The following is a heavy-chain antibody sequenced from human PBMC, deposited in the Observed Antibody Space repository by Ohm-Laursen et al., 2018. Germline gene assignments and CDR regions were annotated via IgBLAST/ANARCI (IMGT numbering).Heavy chain of an antibody. CDR1: GYTFTGYY. V-gene: IGHV1-2*02. CDR2: INPNSGGT. D-gene: IGHD6-13*01. J-gene: IGHJ4*02. Sequence: ASVKVSCKASGYTFTGYYMHWVRQAPGQGLEWIGWINPNSGGTNYAQKFQGRVTMTRDTSISTAYMELSRLRSDDTAVYYCARDPIAAAAVDYWGQGTLVTVSS. CDR3: ARDPIAAAAVDY.